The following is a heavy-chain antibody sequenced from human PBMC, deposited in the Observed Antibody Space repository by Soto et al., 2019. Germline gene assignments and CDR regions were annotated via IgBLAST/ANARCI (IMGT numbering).Heavy chain of an antibody. J-gene: IGHJ6*02. CDR1: GFAFSSYG. CDR2: ISYDGSNK. V-gene: IGHV3-30*18. Sequence: GGSLRLSCAASGFAFSSYGMHWVRQAPGKGLEWVAVISYDGSNKYYADSVKGPFTISRDNSKNTLYLQMNSLRAEDTAVYYCAKDQFSSGWYSGMDVWGQGTTVTVSS. D-gene: IGHD6-19*01. CDR3: AKDQFSSGWYSGMDV.